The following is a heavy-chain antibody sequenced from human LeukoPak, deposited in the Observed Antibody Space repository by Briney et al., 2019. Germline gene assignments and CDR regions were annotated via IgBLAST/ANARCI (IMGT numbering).Heavy chain of an antibody. J-gene: IGHJ4*02. Sequence: SETLSLTCTVSSGSISGNNYYWGWIRQPPGKGLEWIGSIYYSASTYYNPSLKTRVTISLDTSKNQFSLELSSVTAADTAVYYCARGQWELPDWGQGTLVTVSS. CDR2: IYYSAST. V-gene: IGHV4-39*07. CDR1: SGSISGNNYY. D-gene: IGHD1-26*01. CDR3: ARGQWELPD.